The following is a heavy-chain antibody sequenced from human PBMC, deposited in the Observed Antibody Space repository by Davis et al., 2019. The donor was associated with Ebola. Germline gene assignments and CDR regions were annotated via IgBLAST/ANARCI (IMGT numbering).Heavy chain of an antibody. CDR1: GFTLSSYG. Sequence: GGSLRLSCAASGFTLSSYGMHWVRQGPGKGLEWVAVISYDGSKKNYADSVKGRFTISRDNSKNTLYLQMNSLRAEDTAVYYCARDQTYYYGSGIGCWGQGTLVTVSS. V-gene: IGHV3-30*03. D-gene: IGHD3-10*01. CDR2: ISYDGSKK. J-gene: IGHJ4*02. CDR3: ARDQTYYYGSGIGC.